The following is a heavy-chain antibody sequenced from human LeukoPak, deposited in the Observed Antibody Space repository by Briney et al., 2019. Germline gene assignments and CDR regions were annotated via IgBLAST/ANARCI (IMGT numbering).Heavy chain of an antibody. D-gene: IGHD3-22*01. J-gene: IGHJ3*01. CDR3: ARHFTYYYDSSGYPRDAFDV. V-gene: IGHV4-59*08. Sequence: SETLSLTCSVSGGSISGYYWSWIPQSPGKGLVWIGYMYYSGSSNYNPSLKSRVTISIDMSTNQFSLKLSSVTAADTALYYCARHFTYYYDSSGYPRDAFDVWGQGTMVTVSS. CDR1: GGSISGYY. CDR2: MYYSGSS.